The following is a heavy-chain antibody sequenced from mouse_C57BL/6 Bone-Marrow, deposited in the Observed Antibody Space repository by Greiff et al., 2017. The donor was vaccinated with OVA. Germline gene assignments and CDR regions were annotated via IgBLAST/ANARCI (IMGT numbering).Heavy chain of an antibody. CDR3: TRGYSNYYAMDY. D-gene: IGHD2-5*01. CDR1: GYTFTDYE. CDR2: IDPETGGT. V-gene: IGHV1-15*01. J-gene: IGHJ4*01. Sequence: QVQLQQSGAELVRPGASVTLSCKASGYTFTDYEMHWVKQTPVHGLEWIGAIDPETGGTAYNQKFKGKAILPADKSSSTAYMELRSLTSVDSAVYDSTRGYSNYYAMDYWGQGTSVTVSP.